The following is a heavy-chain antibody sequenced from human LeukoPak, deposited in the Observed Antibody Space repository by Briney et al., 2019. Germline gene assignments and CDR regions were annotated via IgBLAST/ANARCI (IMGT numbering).Heavy chain of an antibody. CDR1: GFTFGSYG. CDR2: IRFDGSNK. CDR3: AKPHFDY. Sequence: GGSLRLSCAASGFTFGSYGIHWVRQAPGKGLEWVAFIRFDGSNKYYADSVKGRFTISRDNSKNMLYLQMNSLRAEDTAVYYCAKPHFDYWGQGTLVTVSS. J-gene: IGHJ4*02. V-gene: IGHV3-30*02.